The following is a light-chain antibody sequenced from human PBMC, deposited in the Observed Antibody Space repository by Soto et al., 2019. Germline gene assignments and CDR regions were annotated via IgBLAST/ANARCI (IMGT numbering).Light chain of an antibody. CDR2: DND. CDR3: GASDSSLSAYV. V-gene: IGLV1-51*01. Sequence: QSVLTQPPSVSAAPGQKVTISCSGSSSNIGSNFVAWYQQLPGTAPKLLIFDNDNRPSGIPDRFSGSKSGTSATLGIAGLQTGDEADYYCGASDSSLSAYVLGIGTKVTVL. CDR1: SSNIGSNF. J-gene: IGLJ1*01.